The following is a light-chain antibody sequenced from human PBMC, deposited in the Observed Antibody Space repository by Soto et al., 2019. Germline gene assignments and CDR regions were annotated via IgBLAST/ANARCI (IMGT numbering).Light chain of an antibody. V-gene: IGKV3-15*01. Sequence: EIVMTHSPATLSVSPGERATLSCRASQSVSSNLAWYQHKPGQAPRLLISGVATRATGVPARFSGSGSGTEFTPTISCLQSENFAVYYCQQYYNWAPYTFGQGAKLESK. CDR3: QQYYNWAPYT. CDR1: QSVSSN. CDR2: GVA. J-gene: IGKJ2*01.